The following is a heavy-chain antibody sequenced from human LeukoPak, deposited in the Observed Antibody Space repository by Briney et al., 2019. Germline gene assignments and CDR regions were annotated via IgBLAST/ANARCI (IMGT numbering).Heavy chain of an antibody. V-gene: IGHV3-23*01. CDR2: ISDSGGST. D-gene: IGHD3-9*01. Sequence: GGSLRLSCAASGFTFSSYAMSWVRQAPGKGLEWVSAISDSGGSTYYADSVKGRFTISRDNSKNTLYLQMNSLRAEDTAVYYCARGGDILTGYYTPYYWGQGTLVTVSS. CDR1: GFTFSSYA. CDR3: ARGGDILTGYYTPYY. J-gene: IGHJ4*02.